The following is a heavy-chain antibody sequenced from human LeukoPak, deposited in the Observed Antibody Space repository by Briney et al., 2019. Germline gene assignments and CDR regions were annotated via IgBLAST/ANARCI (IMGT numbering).Heavy chain of an antibody. CDR2: IYYSGST. V-gene: IGHV4-59*01. J-gene: IGHJ2*01. Sequence: SETLSLTCTVSGGSISSYYWSWIRQPPGKGLEWIGYIYYSGSTNYNPSLKSRVTISVDTSKNQFSLKLNSVTAADTAVYYCARGYYDSSPNWYFDLWGRGTLVTVSS. D-gene: IGHD3-22*01. CDR1: GGSISSYY. CDR3: ARGYYDSSPNWYFDL.